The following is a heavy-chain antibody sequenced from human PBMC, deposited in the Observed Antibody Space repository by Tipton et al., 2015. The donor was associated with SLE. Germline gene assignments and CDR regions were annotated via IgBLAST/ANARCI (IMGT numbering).Heavy chain of an antibody. CDR2: VFSAGAT. V-gene: IGHV3-53*01. Sequence: QLVQSGGGLIQPGGSLRLSCAASGFSVSSNYVSWIRQAPGKGLEWVSVVFSAGATYYADSVKGRFTMSRDNSRNTVFLQMSSLRAEDTGAYYCVSDRELIHWGQGALVTVSS. D-gene: IGHD1-7*01. J-gene: IGHJ4*02. CDR1: GFSVSSNY. CDR3: VSDRELIH.